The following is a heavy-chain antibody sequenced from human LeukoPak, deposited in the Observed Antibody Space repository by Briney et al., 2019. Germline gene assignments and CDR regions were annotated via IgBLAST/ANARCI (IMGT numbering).Heavy chain of an antibody. CDR3: AGYCSSTSCYTVEVFNFDY. D-gene: IGHD2-2*02. CDR1: GFTFSNFW. Sequence: GGSLRLSCAASGFTFSNFWMNWVRQAPGKGLEWVAVISYDGSNKYYADSVKGRFTISRDNSKNTLYLQMNSLRAEDTAVYYCAGYCSSTSCYTVEVFNFDYWGQGTLVTVSS. J-gene: IGHJ4*02. CDR2: ISYDGSNK. V-gene: IGHV3-30-3*01.